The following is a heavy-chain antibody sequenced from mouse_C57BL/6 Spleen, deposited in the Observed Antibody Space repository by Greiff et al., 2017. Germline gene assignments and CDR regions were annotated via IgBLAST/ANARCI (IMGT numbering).Heavy chain of an antibody. D-gene: IGHD2-2*01. Sequence: LQQPGAELVMPGASVKLSCKASGYTFTSYWMHWVKQRPGQGLEWIGEIDPSDSYTNYNQKFKGKSTLTVDKSSSTAYMQLSSLTSEDSAVYYCARGGYDPPYAMDYWGQGTSVTVSS. CDR1: GYTFTSYW. CDR2: IDPSDSYT. J-gene: IGHJ4*01. CDR3: ARGGYDPPYAMDY. V-gene: IGHV1-69*01.